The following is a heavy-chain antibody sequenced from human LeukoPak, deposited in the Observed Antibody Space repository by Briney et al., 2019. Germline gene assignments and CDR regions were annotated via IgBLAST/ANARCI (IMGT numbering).Heavy chain of an antibody. CDR1: VFIFSDYY. J-gene: IGHJ4*02. V-gene: IGHV3-11*03. CDR2: ISSSGSHT. D-gene: IGHD1-26*01. CDR3: ARMAVGNTVFDY. Sequence: GGSLRLSCAASVFIFSDYYMGWIRQAPGKGLEWVSYISSSGSHTNYADSVRGRFTISRDNAKKSVYLQMNSLRAEDTAVYYCARMAVGNTVFDYCGQGTQVTVSS.